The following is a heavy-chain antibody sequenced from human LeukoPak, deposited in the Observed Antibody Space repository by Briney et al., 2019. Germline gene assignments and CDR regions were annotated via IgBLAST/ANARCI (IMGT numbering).Heavy chain of an antibody. CDR2: FHYNGET. CDR1: GASVTTHY. Sequence: PSETLSLTCTVSGASVTTHYWSWIRQPPGKGLEWVGNFHYNGETSFNSSLNSRVTTSIDTSKNQFSLILNAVPAADTAVYYCASKPVVPASQGRYFYFWGPGILVTVSS. D-gene: IGHD4-23*01. CDR3: ASKPVVPASQGRYFYF. V-gene: IGHV4-59*02. J-gene: IGHJ4*02.